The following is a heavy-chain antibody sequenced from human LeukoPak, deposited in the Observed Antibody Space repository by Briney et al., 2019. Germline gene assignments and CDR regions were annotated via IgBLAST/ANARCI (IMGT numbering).Heavy chain of an antibody. CDR3: AIRYNWNHGSDY. J-gene: IGHJ4*02. Sequence: GASMKVSCKASGGTFSSYAISSVRQAPGQGLEWMGGIIPIFGTANYAQKFQGRVTITADESTSTAYMELSSLRSEDTAVYYCAIRYNWNHGSDYWGQGTLVTVSS. V-gene: IGHV1-69*13. D-gene: IGHD1-20*01. CDR2: IIPIFGTA. CDR1: GGTFSSYA.